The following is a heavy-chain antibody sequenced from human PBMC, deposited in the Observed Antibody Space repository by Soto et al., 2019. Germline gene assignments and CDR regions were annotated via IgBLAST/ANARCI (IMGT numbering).Heavy chain of an antibody. Sequence: QVQLVQSGAEEKKPGASVKVSCKASGYTFTGYAMHWVRQAPGQRLAWLGWITTGNGNTKYSQKFQRGAPISRXXSASTAYMETSVRRAEETAVDYCAMAVGVPADFDYWGQGTLVTLSS. V-gene: IGHV1-3*04. CDR1: GYTFTGYA. D-gene: IGHD1-26*01. CDR3: AMAVGVPADFDY. CDR2: ITTGNGNT. J-gene: IGHJ4*02.